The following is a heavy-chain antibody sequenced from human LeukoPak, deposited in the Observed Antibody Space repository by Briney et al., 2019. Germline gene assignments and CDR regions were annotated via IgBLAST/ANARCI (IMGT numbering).Heavy chain of an antibody. J-gene: IGHJ4*02. D-gene: IGHD1-26*01. V-gene: IGHV3-33*01. Sequence: PGGSLRLSCAASGFTFSSYGMHWVRQAPGKGLEWVAVIWYDGSNKYYADSVKGRFTISRDNSKNTLYLQMNSLRAEDTAVYYCARDMAVGATTLFLWGQGTLVTVSS. CDR2: IWYDGSNK. CDR3: ARDMAVGATTLFL. CDR1: GFTFSSYG.